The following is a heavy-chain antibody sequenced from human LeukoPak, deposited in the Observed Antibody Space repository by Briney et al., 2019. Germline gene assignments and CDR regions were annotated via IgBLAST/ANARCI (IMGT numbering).Heavy chain of an antibody. CDR2: INQRINT. CDR3: ARHGWHAWFFDL. CDR1: GDSFSGYS. D-gene: IGHD6-19*01. V-gene: IGHV4-34*01. J-gene: IGHJ2*01. Sequence: PSETLSLTCVVYGDSFSGYSWSWIPQPPGKGLEWSGEINQRINTNYNPSLKSGVTISIDTAKNQFSLKLRSVTAADSAVYYCARHGWHAWFFDLWGGGTLVTVSS.